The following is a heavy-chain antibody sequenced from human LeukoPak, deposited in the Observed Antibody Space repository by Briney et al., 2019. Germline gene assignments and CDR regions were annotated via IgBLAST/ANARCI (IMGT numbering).Heavy chain of an antibody. J-gene: IGHJ5*02. Sequence: GGSLRLSCAASGFTFSSYGMHWVRQAPGKGLEWVAVISYDGSNKYYADSVKGRFTISRDNSKNTLYLQMNSLRAEDTAIYYCAPPFMKGFDPWGQGTLVTVSS. D-gene: IGHD2/OR15-2a*01. CDR2: ISYDGSNK. V-gene: IGHV3-30*03. CDR3: APPFMKGFDP. CDR1: GFTFSSYG.